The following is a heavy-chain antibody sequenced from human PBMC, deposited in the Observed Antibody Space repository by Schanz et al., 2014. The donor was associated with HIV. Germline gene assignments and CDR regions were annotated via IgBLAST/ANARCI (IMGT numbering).Heavy chain of an antibody. J-gene: IGHJ6*02. D-gene: IGHD3-10*01. CDR2: IWYDGSNK. CDR1: GFTFSSYA. Sequence: QVQLVESGGGVVQPGKSLRVSCAASGFTFSSYAMHWARQAPGKGLEWVAVIWYDGSNKYYADSVKGRFTISRDNSKNTLYLQMNSLRAEDTAVYYCARGSGPYYYYYGMDVWGQGTTVTVSS. V-gene: IGHV3-33*01. CDR3: ARGSGPYYYYYGMDV.